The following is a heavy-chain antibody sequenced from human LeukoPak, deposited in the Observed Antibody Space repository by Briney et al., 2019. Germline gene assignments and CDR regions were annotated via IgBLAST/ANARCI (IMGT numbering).Heavy chain of an antibody. CDR1: GFTFSSYG. D-gene: IGHD3-22*01. J-gene: IGHJ4*02. CDR3: ARDIEYYYDSSGYYYPDY. Sequence: PGGSLRLSCAASGFTFSSYGMHWVRQAPGKGLEWVAVIWYDGSNKYYADSVKGRFTISRDNSKNTLYLQMNSLRAEDTAVYYCARDIEYYYDSSGYYYPDYWGQETLVTVSS. V-gene: IGHV3-33*01. CDR2: IWYDGSNK.